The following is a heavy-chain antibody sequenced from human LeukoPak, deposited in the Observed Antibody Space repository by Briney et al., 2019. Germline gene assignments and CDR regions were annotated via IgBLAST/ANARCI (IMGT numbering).Heavy chain of an antibody. CDR3: AKSYGSGSYFFDY. V-gene: IGHV3-23*01. Sequence: GESLRVSCAASGFTFSSYAMSWVRQAPGKGLEWVSAISGSGGSTYYADSVKGRFTISRDNSKNTLYLQMNSLRAEDTAVYYCAKSYGSGSYFFDYWGQGTLVTVSS. CDR1: GFTFSSYA. D-gene: IGHD3-10*01. CDR2: ISGSGGST. J-gene: IGHJ4*02.